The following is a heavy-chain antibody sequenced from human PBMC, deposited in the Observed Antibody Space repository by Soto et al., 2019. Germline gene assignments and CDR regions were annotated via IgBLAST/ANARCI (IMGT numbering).Heavy chain of an antibody. CDR3: AREMVAVVTPNYYYGMDV. D-gene: IGHD2-15*01. CDR1: GGTFSSYA. J-gene: IGHJ6*02. V-gene: IGHV1-69*13. Sequence: SVKVSCKASGGTFSSYAISWVRQAPGQGLEWMGGIIPIFGTANYAQKFQGRVTITADESTSTAYMELSSLRSEDTAVYYCAREMVAVVTPNYYYGMDVWGQGTTVTVSS. CDR2: IIPIFGTA.